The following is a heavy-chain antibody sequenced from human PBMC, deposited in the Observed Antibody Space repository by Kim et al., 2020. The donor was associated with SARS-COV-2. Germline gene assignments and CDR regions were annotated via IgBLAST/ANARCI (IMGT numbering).Heavy chain of an antibody. Sequence: GGSLRLSCAASGFTFSSYAMHWVRQAPGKGLEWVAVIWYDGSNKYYADSVKGRFTISRDNSKNTLYLQMNSLRAEDTAVYYCTAYYYESSGYYIWGQGTMVTVSS. CDR2: IWYDGSNK. J-gene: IGHJ4*02. V-gene: IGHV3-33*01. D-gene: IGHD3-22*01. CDR3: TAYYYESSGYYI. CDR1: GFTFSSYA.